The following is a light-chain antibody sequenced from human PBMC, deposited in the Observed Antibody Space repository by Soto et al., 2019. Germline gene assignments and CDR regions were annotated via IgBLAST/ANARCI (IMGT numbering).Light chain of an antibody. CDR3: QQYNNWPPIT. CDR2: GAS. V-gene: IGKV3-15*01. CDR1: QSVSSK. Sequence: DIVLTQFPGTLSLSPGERATLSRRASQSVSSKLAWYQQKPGQAPRLLIYGASTRATGIPARFSGSGSGTEFTLTISSLQSEDFAVYYCQQYNNWPPITFGQGTRLEIK. J-gene: IGKJ5*01.